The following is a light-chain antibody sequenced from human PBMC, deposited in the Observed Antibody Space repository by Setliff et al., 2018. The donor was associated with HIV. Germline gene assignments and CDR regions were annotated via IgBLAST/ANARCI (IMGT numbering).Light chain of an antibody. V-gene: IGLV2-8*01. CDR3: SSYADNNTCV. J-gene: IGLJ1*01. CDR2: EVT. Sequence: QSVLTQPPSASGSPGQSVTISCTGTSSDVGGYNYVSWYQQHPGKAPKVMIYEVTKRPSGVPDRFSGSKSGNTASLTVSGLQAEDEADYYCSSYADNNTCVFGSGTKV. CDR1: SSDVGGYNY.